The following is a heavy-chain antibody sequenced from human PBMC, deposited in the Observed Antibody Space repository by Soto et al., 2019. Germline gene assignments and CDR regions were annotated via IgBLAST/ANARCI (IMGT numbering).Heavy chain of an antibody. D-gene: IGHD6-6*01. CDR3: ARAYSKYFTSSEADY. J-gene: IGHJ4*02. V-gene: IGHV1-18*01. CDR1: GYTFSNYG. CDR2: ISAYNGNT. Sequence: ASVKVSCKTSGYTFSNYGITWVRQAPGQGLEWLGWISAYNGNTDHARHLQGRVTMTTDTSTSTAYMELRSLRSDDTAVYYCARAYSKYFTSSEADYWGQGTLVTVSS.